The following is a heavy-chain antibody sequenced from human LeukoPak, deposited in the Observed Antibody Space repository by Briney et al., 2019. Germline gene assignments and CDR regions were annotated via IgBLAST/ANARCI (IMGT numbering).Heavy chain of an antibody. J-gene: IGHJ4*02. CDR3: AREAVRGKYFDY. V-gene: IGHV3-21*01. Sequence: GGSLRLSCAASGFTFSSYSMNWVRQAPGKGLEWVSSISSSSSYIYYADSVKGRFTISRDNAKNSLYLQMNCLRAEDTAVYYCAREAVRGKYFDYWGQGTLVTVSS. CDR1: GFTFSSYS. CDR2: ISSSSSYI. D-gene: IGHD3-10*01.